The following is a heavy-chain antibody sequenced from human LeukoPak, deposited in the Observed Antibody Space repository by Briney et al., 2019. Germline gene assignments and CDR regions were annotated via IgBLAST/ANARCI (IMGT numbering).Heavy chain of an antibody. CDR1: GYSISRGYS. V-gene: IGHV4-38-2*01. Sequence: SETLSLTCAVSGYSISRGYSWGWIRQPPGMGLEWIGNMYHSESTHYNPSLKSRVTISADTSKNQFSLKLTSVTAADTAVYYCARFDHVWETHGMDAFDLWGRGAMVTVSS. CDR2: MYHSEST. CDR3: ARFDHVWETHGMDAFDL. J-gene: IGHJ3*01. D-gene: IGHD3-16*01.